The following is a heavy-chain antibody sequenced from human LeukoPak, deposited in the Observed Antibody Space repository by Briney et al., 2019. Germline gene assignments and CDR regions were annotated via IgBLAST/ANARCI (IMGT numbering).Heavy chain of an antibody. V-gene: IGHV3-23*01. J-gene: IGHJ4*02. D-gene: IGHD4-17*01. CDR1: GLTFSNYA. CDR3: AKITKATTPNY. Sequence: GGSLRLSCAASGLTFSNYAMNWVRQASGKGLEWVSGITDSGRKTYYADSVKGRFSISRDNSKTTVYLQMSDLRAEDTAVYYCAKITKATTPNYWGQGTLVTVSS. CDR2: ITDSGRKT.